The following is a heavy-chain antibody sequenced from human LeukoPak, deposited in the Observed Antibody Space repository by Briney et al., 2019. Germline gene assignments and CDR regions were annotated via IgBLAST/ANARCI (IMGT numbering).Heavy chain of an antibody. D-gene: IGHD4-17*01. CDR2: INPNSGGT. CDR1: GYTFTGYY. Sequence: ASVKVSCKASGYTFTGYYMHWVRQAPGQGLEWMGWINPNSGGTNYAQKFQGRVTMTRDTSISTAYMELSRLRSDDTAVYYCARDFAYGDYEKTDDYWGQGTLVTVSS. J-gene: IGHJ4*02. CDR3: ARDFAYGDYEKTDDY. V-gene: IGHV1-2*02.